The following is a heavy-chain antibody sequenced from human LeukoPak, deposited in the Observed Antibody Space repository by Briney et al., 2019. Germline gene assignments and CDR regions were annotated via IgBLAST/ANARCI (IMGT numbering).Heavy chain of an antibody. V-gene: IGHV3-23*01. Sequence: GGSLRLSCAASGFTFSSYAMSWVRQAPGKGLEWVSAISGSGGSTYYADSVKGRFTISRDNSKNTLYLQMNSLRAEDTAVYYCAKARFPHDYGDYAKYYFDYWGQGTLVTVSS. CDR1: GFTFSSYA. CDR2: ISGSGGST. CDR3: AKARFPHDYGDYAKYYFDY. J-gene: IGHJ4*02. D-gene: IGHD4-17*01.